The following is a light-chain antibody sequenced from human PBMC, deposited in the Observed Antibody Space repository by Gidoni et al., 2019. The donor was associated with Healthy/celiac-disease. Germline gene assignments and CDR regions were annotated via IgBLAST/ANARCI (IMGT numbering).Light chain of an antibody. J-gene: IGLJ2*01. Sequence: ISCSGSSSNIGNNYVSWYQQLPGTAPKLLIYDNNKRPSGIPDRFSGSKSGTSATLGITGLQSGDEADYYCGTWDSSLSAVVFGGGTKLTVL. CDR2: DNN. CDR1: SSNIGNNY. CDR3: GTWDSSLSAVV. V-gene: IGLV1-51*01.